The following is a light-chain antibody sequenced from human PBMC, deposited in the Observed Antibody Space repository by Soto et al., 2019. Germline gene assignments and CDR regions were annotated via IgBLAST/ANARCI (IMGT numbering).Light chain of an antibody. Sequence: EIVLTQSPGTLSLSPGERATLSCRASQSVSSSYLAWYQQKPGQAPRLLIYGASSRATGIPGRFSGSGSGTDFTLTISRLEPEDFGTYYCHQASSFPLTFGGGTKVEIK. V-gene: IGKV3-20*01. CDR1: QSVSSSY. CDR2: GAS. J-gene: IGKJ4*01. CDR3: HQASSFPLT.